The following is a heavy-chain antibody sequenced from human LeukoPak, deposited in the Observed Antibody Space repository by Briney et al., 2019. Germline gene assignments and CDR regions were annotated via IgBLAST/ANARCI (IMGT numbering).Heavy chain of an antibody. J-gene: IGHJ6*02. V-gene: IGHV3-23*01. CDR3: AKVDGSYILTGYYSLGSYYYYYYGMDV. D-gene: IGHD3-9*01. Sequence: GGSLRLSCAAPGFTFSSYAMSWVRQAPGKGLEWVSAISGSGGSTYYADSVKGRFTISRDNSKNTLYLQMNSLRAEDTAVYYCAKVDGSYILTGYYSLGSYYYYYYGMDVWGQGTTVTVSS. CDR1: GFTFSSYA. CDR2: ISGSGGST.